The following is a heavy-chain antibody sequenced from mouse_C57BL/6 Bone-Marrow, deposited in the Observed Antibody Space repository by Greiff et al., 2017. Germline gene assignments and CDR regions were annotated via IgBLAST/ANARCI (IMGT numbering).Heavy chain of an antibody. D-gene: IGHD2-10*02. J-gene: IGHJ2*01. CDR2: IDPNSGGT. CDR3: ARCMYFDY. Sequence: QVQLQQPGAELVQPGASVKLSCKASGYTFTSYWMQWVKQRHGRGLEWIGRIDPNSGGTKYKEKFKSKATLTVDAPSITAYMQVSSPTSEDSAVYYWARCMYFDYWGQGTTLTVSS. V-gene: IGHV1-72*01. CDR1: GYTFTSYW.